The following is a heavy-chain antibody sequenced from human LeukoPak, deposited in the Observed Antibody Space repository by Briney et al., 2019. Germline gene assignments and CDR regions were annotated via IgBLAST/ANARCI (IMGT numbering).Heavy chain of an antibody. CDR3: ARELVGATTDY. CDR1: GGSISSSSYY. J-gene: IGHJ4*02. D-gene: IGHD1-26*01. V-gene: IGHV4-39*07. Sequence: SETLSLTCTVSGGSISSSSYYWSWIRQPPGKGLEWIGSIYYSGSTYYNPSLKSRVTISVDTSKNQFSLKLSSVTAADTAVYYCARELVGATTDYWGQGTLVTVSS. CDR2: IYYSGST.